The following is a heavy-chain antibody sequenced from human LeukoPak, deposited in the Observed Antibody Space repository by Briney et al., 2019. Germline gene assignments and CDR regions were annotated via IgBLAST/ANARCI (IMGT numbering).Heavy chain of an antibody. D-gene: IGHD2-15*01. Sequence: ASVKVSCKASGYTFTGYYMHGVRQAPGQGLEWMGWINPNSGGTNYAQKFQGRVTMTRDTSISTAYMELSRLRSDDTAVYYCARAVVVAATEDYWGQGTLVTVSS. CDR1: GYTFTGYY. CDR3: ARAVVVAATEDY. CDR2: INPNSGGT. V-gene: IGHV1-2*02. J-gene: IGHJ4*02.